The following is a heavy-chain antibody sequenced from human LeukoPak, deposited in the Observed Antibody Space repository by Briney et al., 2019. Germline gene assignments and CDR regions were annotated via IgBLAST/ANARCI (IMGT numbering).Heavy chain of an antibody. D-gene: IGHD5-18*01. J-gene: IGHJ5*02. Sequence: ASVKVSCKASGGTFSSYAISWVRQAPGQGLEWMGGIIPIFGTTNYAQKFQGRFTITADESTSTAYMELSSLRSEDTAVYYCARDWVIQSNWFDPWGQGTLVTVSS. V-gene: IGHV1-69*01. CDR2: IIPIFGTT. CDR1: GGTFSSYA. CDR3: ARDWVIQSNWFDP.